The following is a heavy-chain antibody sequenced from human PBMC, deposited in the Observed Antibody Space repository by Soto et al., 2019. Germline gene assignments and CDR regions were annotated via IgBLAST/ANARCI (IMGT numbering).Heavy chain of an antibody. J-gene: IGHJ6*02. Sequence: GGSLRLSCAASGFTFSSYAMSWVRQAPGKGLEWVSAISGSGGRTYYADSVKGRFTISRDNSENTLYLQMNSLRAEDTAVYYCAKGVVVISKLNYGMDVWGQGTTVTVSS. CDR2: ISGSGGRT. D-gene: IGHD3-22*01. CDR3: AKGVVVISKLNYGMDV. V-gene: IGHV3-23*01. CDR1: GFTFSSYA.